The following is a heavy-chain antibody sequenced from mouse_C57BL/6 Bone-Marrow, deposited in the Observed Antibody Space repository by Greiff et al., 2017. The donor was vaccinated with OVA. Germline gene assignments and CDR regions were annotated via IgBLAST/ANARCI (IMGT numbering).Heavy chain of an antibody. V-gene: IGHV1-81*01. CDR3: AKGSHDYGTPFAY. J-gene: IGHJ3*01. CDR2: IYPRSGNT. D-gene: IGHD2-4*01. CDR1: GYTFTSYG. Sequence: QVQLKESGAELARPGASVKLSCKASGYTFTSYGISWVKQRPGQGLEWIGEIYPRSGNTYYNEKFKGKATLTADKSSSTAYLERRSLASEAAAVYFGAKGSHDYGTPFAYWGQGTLVTVSA.